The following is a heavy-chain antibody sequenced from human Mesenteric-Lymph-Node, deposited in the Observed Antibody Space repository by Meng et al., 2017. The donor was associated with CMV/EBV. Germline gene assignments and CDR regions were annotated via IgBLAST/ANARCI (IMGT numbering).Heavy chain of an antibody. CDR3: ARNRYSYGFYYYYGMDV. D-gene: IGHD5-18*01. J-gene: IGHJ6*02. CDR2: IIPIFGTA. V-gene: IGHV1-69*05. Sequence: SVKVSCKASGYTFTSYGISWVRQAPGQGLEWMGGIIPIFGTANYAQKFQGRVTITTDESTSTAYMELSSLRSEDTAVYYCARNRYSYGFYYYYGMDVWGQGTTVTVSS. CDR1: GYTFTSYG.